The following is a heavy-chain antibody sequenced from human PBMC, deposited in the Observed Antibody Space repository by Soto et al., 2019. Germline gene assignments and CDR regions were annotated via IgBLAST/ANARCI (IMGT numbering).Heavy chain of an antibody. Sequence: KPSETLSLTCTVSDASISSFYWSWIRQPAGKGLEWIGRIYSSGSTNYNPSLKSRVTMSVDTSKNQFSLKLSSVTAADTAVYYCARNYAAGTYYSNLGYWGQGTLVTVSS. V-gene: IGHV4-4*07. CDR2: IYSSGST. J-gene: IGHJ4*02. D-gene: IGHD3-10*01. CDR3: ARNYAAGTYYSNLGY. CDR1: DASISSFY.